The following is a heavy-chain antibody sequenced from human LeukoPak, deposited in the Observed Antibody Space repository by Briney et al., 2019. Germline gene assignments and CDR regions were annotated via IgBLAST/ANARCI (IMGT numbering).Heavy chain of an antibody. J-gene: IGHJ4*02. Sequence: GGSLRLSCAASGFTFSGSAMHWVRQASGKGLEWVGRIRSKANSYATAYAASVTGRFTISRDDSKNTAYLQMNSLETEDTAVYYCASPYCSDGVCYPGYWGQGALVTVSS. CDR3: ASPYCSDGVCYPGY. CDR1: GFTFSGSA. CDR2: IRSKANSYAT. V-gene: IGHV3-73*01. D-gene: IGHD2-8*01.